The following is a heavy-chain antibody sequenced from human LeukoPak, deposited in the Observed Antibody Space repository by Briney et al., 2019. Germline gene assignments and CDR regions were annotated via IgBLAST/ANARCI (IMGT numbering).Heavy chain of an antibody. CDR2: INHSGST. D-gene: IGHD4-11*01. V-gene: IGHV4-34*01. Sequence: GSLRLSCAASGFTFSSYAMSWVRQAPGKGLEWIGEINHSGSTNYNPSLKSRVTISVDTSKNQFSLKLSSVTAADTAVYYCARSPTVTTYAYWGQGTLVTVSS. J-gene: IGHJ4*02. CDR3: ARSPTVTTYAY. CDR1: GFTFSSYA.